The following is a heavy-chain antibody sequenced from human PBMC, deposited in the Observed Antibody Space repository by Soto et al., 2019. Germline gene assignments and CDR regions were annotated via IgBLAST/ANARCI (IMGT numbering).Heavy chain of an antibody. V-gene: IGHV1-2*02. D-gene: IGHD2-2*01. CDR1: GYTFTGYY. Sequence: ASVKVSCKASGYTFTGYYMHWVRQAPGQGLEWMGWINPNSGGTNYAQKFQGRVTMTRDTSISTAYMALSRPRSDDTAVYYCARAQSRCSSTSCYLWGLGAFDIWGQGTMVTVSS. J-gene: IGHJ3*02. CDR3: ARAQSRCSSTSCYLWGLGAFDI. CDR2: INPNSGGT.